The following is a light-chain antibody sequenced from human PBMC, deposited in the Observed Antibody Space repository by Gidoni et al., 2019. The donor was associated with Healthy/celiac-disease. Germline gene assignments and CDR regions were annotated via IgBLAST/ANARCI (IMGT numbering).Light chain of an antibody. CDR3: AAWDDSLNGWV. CDR1: SSNIGNNA. V-gene: IGLV1-36*01. CDR2: YDD. Sequence: SVLTQPPSVSEAPRQRVTISGSGSSSNIGNNAVNWYQQLPGKAPKLLIYYDDLLPSGVSDRFSGSKPGTSASLAISGLQSEDEADYYCAAWDDSLNGWVFGGGTKLTVL. J-gene: IGLJ3*02.